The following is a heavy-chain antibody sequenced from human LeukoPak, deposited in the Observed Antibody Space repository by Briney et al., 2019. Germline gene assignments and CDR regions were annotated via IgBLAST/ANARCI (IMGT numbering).Heavy chain of an antibody. J-gene: IGHJ4*02. Sequence: SETLSLTCTVSGGSISSSSYYWGWIRQPPGKGLEWIGSIYYSGSTYYNPSLKSRVTISVDTSKNQFSLKLSSVTAADTAVYYCARADFWSGYSKFDYWGQGTLVTVSS. D-gene: IGHD3-3*01. CDR3: ARADFWSGYSKFDY. CDR1: GGSISSSSYY. V-gene: IGHV4-39*07. CDR2: IYYSGST.